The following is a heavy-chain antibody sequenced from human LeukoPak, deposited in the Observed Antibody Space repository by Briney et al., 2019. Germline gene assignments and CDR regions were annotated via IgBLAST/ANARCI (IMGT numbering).Heavy chain of an antibody. D-gene: IGHD3-10*01. CDR2: ISYSGRT. J-gene: IGHJ4*02. CDR1: GDSMSNYY. CDR3: ARSGLVRGVST. V-gene: IGHV4-59*01. Sequence: KPSETLSLTCTVSGDSMSNYYWTWFRQPPGKELEWIGSISYSGRTNYNPSLKSRVTMSLDTSKNQFSLKLNSVTAADTAVYYCARSGLVRGVSTWGQGTLVTASS.